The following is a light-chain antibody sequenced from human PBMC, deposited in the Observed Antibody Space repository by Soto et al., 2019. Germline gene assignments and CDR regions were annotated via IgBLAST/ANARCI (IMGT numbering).Light chain of an antibody. CDR3: SSYTSSSTQV. Sequence: QSALTQPASVSRSPGQSITISCTGTSSDVGGYNYVSRYQQHPGKAPKLMIYEVSNRPSGVSKRFSGSKSGNTASLTISGLQAEDEADYYCSSYTSSSTQVFGTGTKLTVL. CDR1: SSDVGGYNY. V-gene: IGLV2-14*01. CDR2: EVS. J-gene: IGLJ1*01.